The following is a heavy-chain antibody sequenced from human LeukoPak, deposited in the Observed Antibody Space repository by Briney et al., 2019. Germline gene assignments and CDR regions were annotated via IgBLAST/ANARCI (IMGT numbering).Heavy chain of an antibody. D-gene: IGHD3-3*01. CDR2: ISSSSSYI. Sequence: GGSLRLSCAASGFTFSTYNMNWVRQAPGKGLEWVSSISSSSSYIYYADSVKGRFTISRDNSKNSLYLQMNRLRAEDTAVYWCARDYIAYDPLDYWGQGTLVPSPQ. CDR3: ARDYIAYDPLDY. V-gene: IGHV3-21*01. CDR1: GFTFSTYN. J-gene: IGHJ4*02.